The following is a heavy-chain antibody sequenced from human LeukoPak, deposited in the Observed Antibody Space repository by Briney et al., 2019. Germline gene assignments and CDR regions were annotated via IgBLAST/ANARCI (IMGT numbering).Heavy chain of an antibody. CDR3: AKSAVAFQNGVDY. Sequence: GRSLRLSCAPSGFTFSSYGMHWVRQAPGKGLEWVAVISFLGDNTFYADSVRGRFTISRDNSKNMLYLQMNSLRPEDTAVYYCAKSAVAFQNGVDYWGQGTLVTVSS. CDR1: GFTFSSYG. D-gene: IGHD3-3*02. CDR2: ISFLGDNT. J-gene: IGHJ4*02. V-gene: IGHV3-30*18.